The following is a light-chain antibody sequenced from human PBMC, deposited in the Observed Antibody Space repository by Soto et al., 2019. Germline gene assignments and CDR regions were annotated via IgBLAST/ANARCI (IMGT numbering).Light chain of an antibody. CDR2: TTN. Sequence: QTVVTQEQSFSVSPGGTVTLTCGLSSGSVSTSYYPSWYQQTPGQAPRTLIYTTNTRSSGVPDRISGSILGNKAALTIAGAQADDESDDYCVLYMGSGAWVFGGGTKLTVL. V-gene: IGLV8-61*01. J-gene: IGLJ3*02. CDR1: SGSVSTSYY. CDR3: VLYMGSGAWV.